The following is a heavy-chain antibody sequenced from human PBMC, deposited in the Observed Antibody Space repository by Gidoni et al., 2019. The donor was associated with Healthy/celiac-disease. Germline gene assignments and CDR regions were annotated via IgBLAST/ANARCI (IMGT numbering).Heavy chain of an antibody. CDR1: GGSISSGGYY. CDR3: ARSPTYSSSVGPD. Sequence: QVQLQESGPGLVKPSQTLSLPCTVSGGSISSGGYYWSWIRQHPGKGLEWIGYIYSSGSTSYNPSLKSRVTISVDTSKNQFSLKLSSVTAADTAVYYCARSPTYSSSVGPDWGQGTLVTVSS. D-gene: IGHD6-13*01. J-gene: IGHJ4*02. CDR2: IYSSGST. V-gene: IGHV4-31*03.